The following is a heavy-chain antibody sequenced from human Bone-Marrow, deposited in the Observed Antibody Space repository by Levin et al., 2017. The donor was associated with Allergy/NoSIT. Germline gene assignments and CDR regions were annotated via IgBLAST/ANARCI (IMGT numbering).Heavy chain of an antibody. J-gene: IGHJ4*02. D-gene: IGHD1-26*01. CDR1: GFTFSSYS. Sequence: GGSLRLSCAASGFTFSSYSMNWVRQAPGKGLEWVSSISSSSSYIYYADSVKGRFTISRDNAKNSLYLQMNSLRAEDTAVYYCARDFRGELGTFDYWGQGTLVTVSS. CDR2: ISSSSSYI. V-gene: IGHV3-21*01. CDR3: ARDFRGELGTFDY.